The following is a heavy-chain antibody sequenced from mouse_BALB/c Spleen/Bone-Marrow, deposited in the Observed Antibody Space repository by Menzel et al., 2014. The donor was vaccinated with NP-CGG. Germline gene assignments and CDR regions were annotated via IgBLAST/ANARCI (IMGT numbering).Heavy chain of an antibody. D-gene: IGHD1-1*01. V-gene: IGHV1-7*01. Sequence: LVESGAELAKPGASVKMSCKASGYTFTTYWMHWVKQRPGQGLEWIGYINPSTGCIEYNQKFKDKATLTADKSSSTAYMQLGSLTSEDSAVYYCATYVGFAFWGQGTLVTVSA. J-gene: IGHJ3*01. CDR2: INPSTGCI. CDR3: ATYVGFAF. CDR1: GYTFTTYW.